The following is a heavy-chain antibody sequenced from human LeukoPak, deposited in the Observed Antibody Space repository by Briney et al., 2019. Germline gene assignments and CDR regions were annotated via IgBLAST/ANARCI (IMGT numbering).Heavy chain of an antibody. CDR2: INPSGGST. Sequence: ASVKASCKASGYTFTSYYMHWVRQAPGQGLEWMGIINPSGGSTSYAQKFQGRVTMTRDTSTSTVYMELSSLRSEDTAVYYCASRSHWEAFDIWGQGTMVTVSS. V-gene: IGHV1-46*01. J-gene: IGHJ3*02. CDR1: GYTFTSYY. CDR3: ASRSHWEAFDI. D-gene: IGHD1-26*01.